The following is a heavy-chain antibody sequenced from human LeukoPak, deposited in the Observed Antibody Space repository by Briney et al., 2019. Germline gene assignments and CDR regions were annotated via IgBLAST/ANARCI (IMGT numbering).Heavy chain of an antibody. CDR3: AKGYASATCSEGRWFDP. Sequence: GGSLRLSCAASGFTFSSYAMIWVRQAPGKGLEWITYISGSGGSTYYEDSVKGRLTISRDNSKNTVYLQMNSLRADDTALYFCAKGYASATCSEGRWFDPWGQGTLVTVSS. J-gene: IGHJ5*02. D-gene: IGHD2-2*01. CDR1: GFTFSSYA. CDR2: ISGSGGST. V-gene: IGHV3-23*01.